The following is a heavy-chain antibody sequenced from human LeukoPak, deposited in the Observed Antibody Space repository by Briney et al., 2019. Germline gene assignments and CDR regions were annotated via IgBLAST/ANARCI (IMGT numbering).Heavy chain of an antibody. J-gene: IGHJ3*02. Sequence: PGGSLRLSCAASGFTVSSNYMSWGRQAPGKGLEWVSVIYSGGSTYYADSVKGRFTISRDNSKNTLYLQMNSLRAEDTAVYYCARDSGGDYGSGAFDIWGQGTTVTVSS. CDR3: ARDSGGDYGSGAFDI. V-gene: IGHV3-66*02. D-gene: IGHD4-17*01. CDR2: IYSGGST. CDR1: GFTVSSNY.